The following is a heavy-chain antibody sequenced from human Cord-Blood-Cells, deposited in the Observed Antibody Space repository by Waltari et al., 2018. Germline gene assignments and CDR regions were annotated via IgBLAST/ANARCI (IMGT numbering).Heavy chain of an antibody. CDR3: ARYSSTSCFDY. CDR2: IKQDGSEK. J-gene: IGHJ4*02. V-gene: IGHV3-7*01. Sequence: EVQLVESGGGLVQPGGSLRLSCAASGFTFSSYWMSWVRQAPGKGVEGVANIKQDGSEKDYVDSVKGRFTISRDNAKNSLYLQMNSLRAEDTAVYYCARYSSTSCFDYWGQGTLVTVSS. D-gene: IGHD2-2*01. CDR1: GFTFSSYW.